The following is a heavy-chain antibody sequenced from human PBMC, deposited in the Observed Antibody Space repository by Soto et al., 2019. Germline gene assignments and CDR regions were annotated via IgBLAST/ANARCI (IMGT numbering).Heavy chain of an antibody. CDR3: ARDRKVVENWFDP. V-gene: IGHV3-30-3*01. Sequence: PGWSLRLSCAASGFTFISYAMHWVRQAPGKGLEWVAVISYDGSNTYYADSVKGRFTISRDNSKNTLYLQMNSLRAEDTAVYYCARDRKVVENWFDPWGQGTLVTVSS. D-gene: IGHD3-22*01. CDR2: ISYDGSNT. J-gene: IGHJ5*02. CDR1: GFTFISYA.